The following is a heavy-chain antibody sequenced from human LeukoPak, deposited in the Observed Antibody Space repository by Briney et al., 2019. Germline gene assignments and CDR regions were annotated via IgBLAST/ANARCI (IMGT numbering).Heavy chain of an antibody. J-gene: IGHJ4*02. CDR3: AKWGDFDILTGYYVSDF. CDR1: GFTFSNYA. V-gene: IGHV3-23*01. D-gene: IGHD3-9*01. CDR2: VTGSGGST. Sequence: GGSLRLSCVASGFTFSNYAMSWVRQAAGKRLEWVSAVTGSGGSTYYADPVKGRFTISRDNSRNTLFLQMNSLRAEDTAIYYCAKWGDFDILTGYYVSDFWGQGTLVTVSS.